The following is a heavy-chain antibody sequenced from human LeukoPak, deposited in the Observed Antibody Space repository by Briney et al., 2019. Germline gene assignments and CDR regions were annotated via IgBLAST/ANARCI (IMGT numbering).Heavy chain of an antibody. D-gene: IGHD6-6*01. J-gene: IGHJ6*03. CDR1: GYTFTVYY. Sequence: ASVKVSCKASGYTFTVYYMHWVRQAPGQGLEWMGWINPNSGGTNYAQTFQGRVTMTRDTSISTAYMELSRLRSDDTAVYYCARESSSLPYYYYYMDAWGKGTTVTVSS. V-gene: IGHV1-2*02. CDR3: ARESSSLPYYYYYMDA. CDR2: INPNSGGT.